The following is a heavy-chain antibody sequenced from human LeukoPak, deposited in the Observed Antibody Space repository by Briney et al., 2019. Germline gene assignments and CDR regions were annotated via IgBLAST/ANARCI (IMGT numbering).Heavy chain of an antibody. CDR2: ISGSGGST. CDR1: GFTFSSYT. D-gene: IGHD5-24*01. CDR3: AKGRWLQPYYFDY. J-gene: IGHJ4*02. V-gene: IGHV3-23*01. Sequence: GGSLRLSCAASGFTFSSYTMNWVRQAPGKGLEWVSAISGSGGSTYYADSVKGRFTISRDNSKNTLYLQMNSLRAEDTAVYYCAKGRWLQPYYFDYWGQGTLVTVSS.